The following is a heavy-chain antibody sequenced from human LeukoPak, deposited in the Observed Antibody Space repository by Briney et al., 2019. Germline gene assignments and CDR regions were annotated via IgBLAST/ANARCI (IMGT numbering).Heavy chain of an antibody. D-gene: IGHD5-24*01. V-gene: IGHV4-39*07. CDR2: IYYSGST. CDR3: ARVMASTYYFDY. CDR1: GGSISSSSYY. J-gene: IGHJ4*02. Sequence: SETLSLTCTVSGGSISSSSYYWGWIRQPPGTGLEWIGSIYYSGSTYYNPSLKSRVTISVDTSKNQFSLKLSSVTAADTAVYYCARVMASTYYFDYWGQGTLVTVSS.